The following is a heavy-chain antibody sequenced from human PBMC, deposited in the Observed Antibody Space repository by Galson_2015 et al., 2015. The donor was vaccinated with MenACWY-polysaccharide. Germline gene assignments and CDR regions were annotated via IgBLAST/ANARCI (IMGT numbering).Heavy chain of an antibody. Sequence: SLRLSCAASGFTFSSYSMNWVRQAPGKGLEWISYITSSSTTIYYADSVKGRFTISRDNAKNSLFLQMDSLRAEDTAVYYCARWVSGWFDYWGQGTLVTVST. CDR3: ARWVSGWFDY. V-gene: IGHV3-48*01. CDR1: GFTFSSYS. J-gene: IGHJ4*02. D-gene: IGHD6-19*01. CDR2: ITSSSTTI.